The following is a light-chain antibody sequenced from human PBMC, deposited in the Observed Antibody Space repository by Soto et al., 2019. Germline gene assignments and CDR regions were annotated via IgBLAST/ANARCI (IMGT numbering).Light chain of an antibody. CDR1: SSNIGNNY. V-gene: IGLV1-51*02. CDR2: ENN. CDR3: GTWYSRLSAV. J-gene: IGLJ1*01. Sequence: QSVLTQAPSVSAAPGQKVTISCSGSSSNIGNNYVSWYQTLPGTAPKLLIYENNKRPSGIPDRFSGSKSGTSATLGITGLQTGDEADYYCGTWYSRLSAVFGTGTKVTVL.